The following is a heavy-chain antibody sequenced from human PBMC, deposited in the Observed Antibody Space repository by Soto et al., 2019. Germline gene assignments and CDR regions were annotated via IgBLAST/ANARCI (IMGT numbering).Heavy chain of an antibody. CDR1: GDSISSYY. D-gene: IGHD2-15*01. CDR3: ARAGAATLSDY. Sequence: PSETLSLTSTVSGDSISSYYCSWIRQPPGKGLEWIGHIYYSGSTNYNPSLKSRVTISVDTSKNQFSLKLSSVTAADTAMYYCARAGAATLSDYWGQGTLVTVS. CDR2: IYYSGST. J-gene: IGHJ4*02. V-gene: IGHV4-59*01.